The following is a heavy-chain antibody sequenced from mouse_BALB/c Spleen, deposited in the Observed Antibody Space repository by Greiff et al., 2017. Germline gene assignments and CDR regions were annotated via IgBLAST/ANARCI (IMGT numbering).Heavy chain of an antibody. CDR3: ARQHYDGSWFAY. V-gene: IGHV5-6-2*01. D-gene: IGHD1-1*01. CDR2: INSNGGST. J-gene: IGHJ3*01. Sequence: EVQVVESGGGLVKLGGSLKLSCAASGFTFSSYYMSWVRQTPEKRLELVAAINSNGGSTYYPDTVKGRFTISRDNAKNTLYLQMSSLKSEDTALYYCARQHYDGSWFAYWGQGTLVTVSA. CDR1: GFTFSSYY.